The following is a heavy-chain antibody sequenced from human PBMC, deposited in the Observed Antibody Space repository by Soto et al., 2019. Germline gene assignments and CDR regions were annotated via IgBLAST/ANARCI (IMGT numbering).Heavy chain of an antibody. CDR2: LSGSGAWS. D-gene: IGHD6-25*01. CDR3: ARDLRSGDF. CDR1: GFIFSSYG. J-gene: IGHJ4*02. Sequence: GGSLRLSCAASGFIFSSYGMTWVRQAPGKGLEWVSGLSGSGAWSYYADSVKGRFTISRDNAKNTLYLQMNSLRAEDTGVYYCARDLRSGDFWGQGTLVTVSS. V-gene: IGHV3-23*01.